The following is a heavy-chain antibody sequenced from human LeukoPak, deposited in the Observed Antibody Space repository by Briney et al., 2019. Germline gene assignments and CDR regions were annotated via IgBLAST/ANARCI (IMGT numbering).Heavy chain of an antibody. CDR1: GFTFSSYA. Sequence: GGSLRLSCAASGFTFSSYAMHWVRQAPGKGLEWVAVISYDGSNKYYADSVKGRFTISRDNSKNTLYLQMNSLRAEDTAVYYCARDRSYDYYDSSGYYGSQGMGYWGQGTLVTVSS. V-gene: IGHV3-30-3*01. D-gene: IGHD3-22*01. J-gene: IGHJ4*02. CDR3: ARDRSYDYYDSSGYYGSQGMGY. CDR2: ISYDGSNK.